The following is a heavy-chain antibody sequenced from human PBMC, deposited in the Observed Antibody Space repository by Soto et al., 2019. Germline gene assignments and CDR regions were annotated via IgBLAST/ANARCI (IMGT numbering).Heavy chain of an antibody. CDR3: ARHVPATGYYYGMDV. D-gene: IGHD2-2*01. CDR1: GVTFSSYA. V-gene: IGHV1-69*12. J-gene: IGHJ6*02. Sequence: QVQLVHSGAEVKKPWSSVKVSCKASGVTFSSYAISWVRQAPGQGLEWMGGIIPIFGTANYAQKFQGRVTITADESTSTAYMELSSLSSEDTAVYYCARHVPATGYYYGMDVWGQGTKVTVS. CDR2: IIPIFGTA.